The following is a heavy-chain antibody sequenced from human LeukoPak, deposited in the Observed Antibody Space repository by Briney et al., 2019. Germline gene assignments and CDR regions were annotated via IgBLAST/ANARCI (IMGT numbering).Heavy chain of an antibody. J-gene: IGHJ6*02. Sequence: SETLSLTCTVSGGSISSYYWSWIRQPPGKGLEWIGYIYYSGSTNYSPSLKSRVTISLDTSKNQFSLKLSSVTATDTAVYYCSRHTYYYYGMDVWGQGTTVTVSS. CDR3: SRHTYYYYGMDV. CDR2: IYYSGST. CDR1: GGSISSYY. V-gene: IGHV4-59*01.